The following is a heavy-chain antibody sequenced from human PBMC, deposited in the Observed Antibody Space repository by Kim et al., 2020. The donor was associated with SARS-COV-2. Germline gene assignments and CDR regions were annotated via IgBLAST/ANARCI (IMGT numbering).Heavy chain of an antibody. CDR3: ARPRWELRDGAFDI. J-gene: IGHJ3*02. D-gene: IGHD1-26*01. V-gene: IGHV4-59*01. Sequence: PSLESRVTISVDTSKNQFSLKLSSVTAADTAVYYCARPRWELRDGAFDIWGQGTMVTVSS.